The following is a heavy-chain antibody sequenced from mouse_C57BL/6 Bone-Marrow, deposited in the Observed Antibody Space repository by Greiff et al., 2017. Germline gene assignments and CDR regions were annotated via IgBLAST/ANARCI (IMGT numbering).Heavy chain of an antibody. D-gene: IGHD1-1*01. CDR2: ISSGGSYP. V-gene: IGHV5-6*01. J-gene: IGHJ3*01. Sequence: EVKVVESGGDLVKPGGSLKLSCAASGFTFSSYGMSWVRQTPDKRLEWVATISSGGSYPYYPDSVKGLFNISRANAKNTLYLQMSSLKSADTAMCYLARLPYYYGSSYGWFAYWGQGTLVTVSA. CDR3: ARLPYYYGSSYGWFAY. CDR1: GFTFSSYG.